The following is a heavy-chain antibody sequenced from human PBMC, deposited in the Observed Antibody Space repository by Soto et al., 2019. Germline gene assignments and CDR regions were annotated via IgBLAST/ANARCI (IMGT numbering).Heavy chain of an antibody. V-gene: IGHV3-33*01. CDR2: MWYDGTNK. J-gene: IGHJ3*02. D-gene: IGHD3-16*01. Sequence: GGSLRLSCAASGFTFRIYSMHWVRQSPGKGLGWVAVMWYDGTNKYYGESVKGRFTISRDNSENTLYLQMNSLRVEDTAVYYCARDATFGTKGGSFDIWGHGTLVTVSS. CDR1: GFTFRIYS. CDR3: ARDATFGTKGGSFDI.